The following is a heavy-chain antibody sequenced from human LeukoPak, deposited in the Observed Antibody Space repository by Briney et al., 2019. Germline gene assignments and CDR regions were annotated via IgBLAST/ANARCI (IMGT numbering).Heavy chain of an antibody. J-gene: IGHJ4*02. D-gene: IGHD6-19*01. CDR1: GFTVSSNY. Sequence: PGGSLRFSCAASGFTVSSNYMIWVRQAPGKGLEWVSAIVGSGSTTHYADSVKGRFTISRDNAKNSLYLQMNSLRAEDTAVYYCARGRNSGWYNYWGQGTLVTVSS. CDR2: IVGSGSTT. V-gene: IGHV3-21*01. CDR3: ARGRNSGWYNY.